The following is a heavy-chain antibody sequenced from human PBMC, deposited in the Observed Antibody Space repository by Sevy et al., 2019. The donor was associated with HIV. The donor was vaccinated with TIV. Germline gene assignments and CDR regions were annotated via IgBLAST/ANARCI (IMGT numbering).Heavy chain of an antibody. Sequence: ASVKVSCKASGYTFTSYDINWVRHATGQGLEWMGWMNHNSGNTGYAQKFQGRVTMTRNTSISTAYMELSSLRCEDTAVYYCARTVPGIAAYGMDVWGQGTTVTVSS. J-gene: IGHJ6*02. CDR2: MNHNSGNT. CDR3: ARTVPGIAAYGMDV. CDR1: GYTFTSYD. V-gene: IGHV1-8*01. D-gene: IGHD6-13*01.